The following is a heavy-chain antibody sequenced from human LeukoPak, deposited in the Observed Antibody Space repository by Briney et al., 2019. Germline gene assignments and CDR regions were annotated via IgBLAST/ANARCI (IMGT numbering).Heavy chain of an antibody. Sequence: SETLSLTCTVSGGSISSGGYYWGWVRQHPGRGLEWIGYIYYSGSTYYNPSLKRRVTISVDTSKNQFSLKLSSVTAADTAVYYCARVDCSSTSCYFPYFDYWGQGTLVTVSS. CDR2: IYYSGST. CDR1: GGSISSGGYY. V-gene: IGHV4-31*03. D-gene: IGHD2-2*01. J-gene: IGHJ4*02. CDR3: ARVDCSSTSCYFPYFDY.